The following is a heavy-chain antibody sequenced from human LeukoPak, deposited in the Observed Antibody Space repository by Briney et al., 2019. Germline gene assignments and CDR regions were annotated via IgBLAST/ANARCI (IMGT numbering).Heavy chain of an antibody. Sequence: PGGSLRLSCAASGFTFSSYGMHWVRQAPGKGLEWVAFIRYDGSNKYYADSEKSRFTISRDNSKNTLYLQMNRMRADATAVYYCAKSNERGFNWFDPWGQRTLVSVSS. D-gene: IGHD3-22*01. CDR3: AKSNERGFNWFDP. V-gene: IGHV3-30*02. J-gene: IGHJ5*02. CDR1: GFTFSSYG. CDR2: IRYDGSNK.